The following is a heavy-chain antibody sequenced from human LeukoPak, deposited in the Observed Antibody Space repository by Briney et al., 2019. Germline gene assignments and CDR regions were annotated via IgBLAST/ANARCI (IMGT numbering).Heavy chain of an antibody. J-gene: IGHJ4*02. CDR3: ARDPLKGYSSPPVDY. D-gene: IGHD6-13*01. CDR1: GYTFTSYG. Sequence: ASVKVSCKASGYTFTSYGISWVRQAPGQGLEWMGWISAYNGNTNYAQKLQGRVTMTTDTSTSTAYMELRSLRSDDTAVYYCARDPLKGYSSPPVDYWGQGTLVTVSS. CDR2: ISAYNGNT. V-gene: IGHV1-18*01.